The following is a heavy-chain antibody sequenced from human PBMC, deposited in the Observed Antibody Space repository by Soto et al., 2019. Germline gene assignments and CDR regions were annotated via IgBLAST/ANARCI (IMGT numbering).Heavy chain of an antibody. J-gene: IGHJ1*01. CDR2: INPSGGTT. Sequence: QVQLVQSGAEVKKPGASVKVSCKASGYTFTRYYMHWVRQAPGQGLEWMGMINPSGGTTNYAQNFQGRVTMTRDTSQSTVYMELSSLRSEDTAFYYCTRTLTPNPAEYFQHWGQGTLVTVSS. CDR1: GYTFTRYY. V-gene: IGHV1-46*03. CDR3: TRTLTPNPAEYFQH.